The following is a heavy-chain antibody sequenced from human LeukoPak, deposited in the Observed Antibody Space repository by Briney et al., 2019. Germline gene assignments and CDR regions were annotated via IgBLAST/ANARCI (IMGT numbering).Heavy chain of an antibody. CDR1: GFTFSSYG. V-gene: IGHV3-21*01. CDR3: ARDIKGGYYYGMDV. CDR2: ISSSSSYI. J-gene: IGHJ6*02. Sequence: GGSLRLSCAASGFTFSSYGMNWVRQAPGKGLEWVSSISSSSSYIYYADSVKGRFTISRDNAKNSLYLQMNSLRAEDTAVYYCARDIKGGYYYGMDVWGQGTTVTVSS.